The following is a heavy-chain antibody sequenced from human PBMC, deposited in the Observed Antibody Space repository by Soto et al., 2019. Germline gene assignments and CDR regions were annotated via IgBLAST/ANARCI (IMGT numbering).Heavy chain of an antibody. CDR2: IIAFSDIV. Sequence: QVQLVQSGAEVKKPGSSVKVSCKASGGTFGIYAITWVRQAPGQGLEWMGGIIAFSDIVNYTQKLQGRVTITADESPRTAYLGLSSLRSDDTAVYYCARSLYSSSWYHSGNPYYYYGMDVWGQGPTVTVSS. CDR1: GGTFGIYA. CDR3: ARSLYSSSWYHSGNPYYYYGMDV. D-gene: IGHD6-13*01. J-gene: IGHJ6*02. V-gene: IGHV1-69*12.